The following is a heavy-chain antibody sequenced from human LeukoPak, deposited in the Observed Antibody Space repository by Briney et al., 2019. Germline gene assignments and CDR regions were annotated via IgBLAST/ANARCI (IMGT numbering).Heavy chain of an antibody. V-gene: IGHV4-59*01. CDR2: IYYSGST. CDR1: GGSISSYY. D-gene: IGHD3-3*01. J-gene: IGHJ5*02. Sequence: SETLSLTCTVSGGSISSYYWSWIRQPPGKGLEWIGYIYYSGSTNYNPSLKSRVTISVDTSKNQFSLKLSSVTAADTAVYYCASERSIFGVKGWFDPWGQGTLVTVSS. CDR3: ASERSIFGVKGWFDP.